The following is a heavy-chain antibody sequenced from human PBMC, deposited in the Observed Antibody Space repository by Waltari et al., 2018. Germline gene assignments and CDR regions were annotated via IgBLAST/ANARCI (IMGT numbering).Heavy chain of an antibody. CDR2: INAGNGNT. V-gene: IGHV1-3*01. D-gene: IGHD6-19*01. Sequence: QVQLVQSGAAVKKPGASVKVSCTASGYTFTSYAMHWVRQAPGQRLEWMGWINAGNGNTKYSQKFQGRVTITRDTSASTAYMELSSLRSEDTAVYYCARDQGGAVAGFDYWGQGTLVTVSS. CDR3: ARDQGGAVAGFDY. CDR1: GYTFTSYA. J-gene: IGHJ4*02.